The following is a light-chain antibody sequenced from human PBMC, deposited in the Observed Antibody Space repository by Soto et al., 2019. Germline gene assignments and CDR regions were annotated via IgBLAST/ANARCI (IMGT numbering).Light chain of an antibody. V-gene: IGLV2-8*01. CDR2: EVT. Sequence: QSALTQPPSASGSPGQSVTISCTGTSSDVGGYNFVSWYQQHPGKAPKLMIYEVTKRPSGVPDRFSGSKSGNTASLTVSGLQAEDEADYYCSSYAGSNSSAIFGGGTKLTVL. CDR3: SSYAGSNSSAI. CDR1: SSDVGGYNF. J-gene: IGLJ2*01.